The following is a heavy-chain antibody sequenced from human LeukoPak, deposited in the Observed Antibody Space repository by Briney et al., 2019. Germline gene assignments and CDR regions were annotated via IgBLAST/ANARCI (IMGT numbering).Heavy chain of an antibody. CDR1: GGSIGSDY. J-gene: IGHJ4*02. Sequence: NPSETLSLTCTVSGGSIGSDYWSWIRQPPGKGLEWIGYAFYTGDSSYNPSLKGRGTISLDTSNNQISLQLHSVSAADMAVYFCARHAFASPFDYWGQGTLVTVSS. V-gene: IGHV4-59*08. CDR2: AFYTGDS. CDR3: ARHAFASPFDY. D-gene: IGHD2-21*01.